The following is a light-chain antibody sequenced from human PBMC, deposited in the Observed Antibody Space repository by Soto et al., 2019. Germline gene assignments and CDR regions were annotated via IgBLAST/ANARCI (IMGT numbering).Light chain of an antibody. CDR3: CSYAGSTTFVV. CDR1: SSDVGSYNL. Sequence: QSALTQPASVSGSPGQSITLSCTGTSSDVGSYNLVSWYQQHPGKAPKLMIYEGSTRPSGVSNRFSGSKSGNTASLTISGLQAEDEADYYCCSYAGSTTFVVFGGGTQLTVL. CDR2: EGS. J-gene: IGLJ2*01. V-gene: IGLV2-23*03.